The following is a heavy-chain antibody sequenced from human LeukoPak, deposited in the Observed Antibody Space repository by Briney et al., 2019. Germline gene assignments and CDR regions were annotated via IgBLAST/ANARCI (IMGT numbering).Heavy chain of an antibody. Sequence: PSQTLSLTCAVSGGSISSGGYSWSWIRQPPGTGLEWIGYIYHSGSTYYNPSLKSRVTISVDRSKNQFSLKLSSVTAADTAVYYCARGGGSLCSGGSCYPVYFDYWGQGTLVTVSS. CDR1: GGSISSGGYS. J-gene: IGHJ4*02. CDR2: IYHSGST. V-gene: IGHV4-30-2*01. CDR3: ARGGGSLCSGGSCYPVYFDY. D-gene: IGHD2-15*01.